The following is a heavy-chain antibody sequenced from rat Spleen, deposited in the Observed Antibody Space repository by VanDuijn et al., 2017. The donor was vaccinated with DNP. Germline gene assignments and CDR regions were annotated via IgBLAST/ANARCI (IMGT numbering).Heavy chain of an antibody. CDR1: EFTFSDYN. CDR2: IIHDGSRT. CDR3: TRGAGSPYWSFDF. J-gene: IGHJ1*01. Sequence: EVQLVESGGGLVQPGRSRTLSCAVSEFTFSDYNMAWVRQAPKKGLEWVATIIHDGSRTYYGDSVKGRFTISRDNAKNTLYLQMNSLRSEDTATYYCTRGAGSPYWSFDFWGPGTVVTVSS. D-gene: IGHD4-3*01. V-gene: IGHV5S10*01.